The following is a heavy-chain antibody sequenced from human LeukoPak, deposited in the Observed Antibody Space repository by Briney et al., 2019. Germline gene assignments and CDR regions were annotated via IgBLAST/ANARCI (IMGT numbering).Heavy chain of an antibody. Sequence: ASVKVSCKASGYTFTAYYMHWVRQAPGQGLEWVGWVNPNSGDTNYAQKFQGRVTMTRDTSINTDYMERSGLTSDDTAVYYWARDAAQQATVVITNEPRGTPGAADYWGQGTLVTVSS. V-gene: IGHV1-2*02. J-gene: IGHJ4*02. CDR3: ARDAAQQATVVITNEPRGTPGAADY. CDR1: GYTFTAYY. D-gene: IGHD3-22*01. CDR2: VNPNSGDT.